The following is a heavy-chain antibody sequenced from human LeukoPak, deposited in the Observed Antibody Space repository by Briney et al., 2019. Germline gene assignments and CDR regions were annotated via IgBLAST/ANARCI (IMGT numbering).Heavy chain of an antibody. CDR3: ARVLIRYGGPSI. J-gene: IGHJ4*02. CDR1: GFTFSSYS. CDR2: ISSSSSYI. V-gene: IGHV3-21*01. D-gene: IGHD4-23*01. Sequence: GGSLRLSCAASGFTFSSYSMNWVRQAPGMGLEWVSSISSSSSYIYYADSVKGRFTISRDNAKNSLYLQMNSLRAEDTAVYYCARVLIRYGGPSIGGQGTLVTVSS.